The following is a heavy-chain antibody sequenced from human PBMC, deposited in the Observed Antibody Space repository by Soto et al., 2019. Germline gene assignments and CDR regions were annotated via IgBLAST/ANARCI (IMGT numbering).Heavy chain of an antibody. Sequence: QVQLVQSGAEVKKPGSSVKVSCKASGGTFSSYAISWVRQAPGQGLEWMGGIIPIFGTANYAQKFQGRVTITADKSTSTASMELRSLRSEDTAVYYCARGNRPIFGVPDPPYYYYGMDVWGQGTTVTVSS. J-gene: IGHJ6*02. CDR2: IIPIFGTA. D-gene: IGHD3-3*01. V-gene: IGHV1-69*06. CDR3: ARGNRPIFGVPDPPYYYYGMDV. CDR1: GGTFSSYA.